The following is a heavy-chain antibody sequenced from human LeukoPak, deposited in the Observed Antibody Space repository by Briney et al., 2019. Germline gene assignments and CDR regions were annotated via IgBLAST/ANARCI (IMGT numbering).Heavy chain of an antibody. Sequence: ASVKVSCKAPGYTFTGYYMHWVRQAPGQGLEWMGWINPSGGSTSYAQKFQGRVTMTRGTSTSTVYMELSSLRSEDTAVYYCAREEQLWEDWGQGTLVTVSS. J-gene: IGHJ4*02. V-gene: IGHV1-46*01. CDR1: GYTFTGYY. CDR2: INPSGGST. D-gene: IGHD6-6*01. CDR3: AREEQLWED.